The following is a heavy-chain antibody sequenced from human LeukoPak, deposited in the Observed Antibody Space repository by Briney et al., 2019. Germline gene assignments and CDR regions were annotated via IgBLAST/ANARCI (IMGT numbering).Heavy chain of an antibody. V-gene: IGHV4-61*05. Sequence: SETLSLTCTVSGGSISSSSYYWAWLRQPPGKGLEWTGCIYYSGTTNYNPSLKSRVTISVDTSKNQFSLQLNSVTAADTAVYYCARYAYGSGPFDYWGQGTLITVSS. CDR2: IYYSGTT. J-gene: IGHJ4*02. D-gene: IGHD6-19*01. CDR1: GGSISSSSYY. CDR3: ARYAYGSGPFDY.